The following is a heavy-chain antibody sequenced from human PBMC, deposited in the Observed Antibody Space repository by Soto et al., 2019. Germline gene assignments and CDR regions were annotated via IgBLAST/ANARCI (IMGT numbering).Heavy chain of an antibody. CDR3: AKDIVVVSVARYYYYYYGMDV. CDR1: GFTFSSYG. CDR2: ISYDGSNK. Sequence: PGGSLRLSCAASGFTFSSYGMYWVRQAPGKGLEWVAVISYDGSNKYYADSVKGRFTISRDNCKNTLYLQMNSLRAEDTDVYYAAKDIVVVSVARYYYYYYGMDVWGKGTTVTVSS. D-gene: IGHD2-2*01. V-gene: IGHV3-30*18. J-gene: IGHJ6*04.